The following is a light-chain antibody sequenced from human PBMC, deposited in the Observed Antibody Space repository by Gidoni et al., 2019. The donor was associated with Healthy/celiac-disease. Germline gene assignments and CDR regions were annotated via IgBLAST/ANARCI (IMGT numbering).Light chain of an antibody. Sequence: ETVLTQSPGTLSLSPGERATLSCRASQSVISSYLAWYQQKPGQAHRLLIYGASSRATGIQGRFSGSASGTHFTLPISRLEPEDFAVYYCQQYGSSSWTFGQGTKVEIK. CDR2: GAS. CDR1: QSVISSY. J-gene: IGKJ1*01. V-gene: IGKV3-20*01. CDR3: QQYGSSSWT.